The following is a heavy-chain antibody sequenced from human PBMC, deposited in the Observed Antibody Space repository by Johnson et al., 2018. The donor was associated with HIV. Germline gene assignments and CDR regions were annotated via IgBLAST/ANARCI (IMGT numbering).Heavy chain of an antibody. Sequence: QVQLVESGGGVLQPGGSLRLSCAASGFIFSSYGMHWVRQAPGKGLEWVAFIQHNIKDKFYADSVKGRFTISRDNSKNTLYLQLNSLRADDTALYYCAKDNTDSSGWCSLSGAFDIWGQGTMVTVSS. CDR1: GFIFSSYG. V-gene: IGHV3-30*02. CDR3: AKDNTDSSGWCSLSGAFDI. CDR2: IQHNIKDK. D-gene: IGHD6-19*01. J-gene: IGHJ3*02.